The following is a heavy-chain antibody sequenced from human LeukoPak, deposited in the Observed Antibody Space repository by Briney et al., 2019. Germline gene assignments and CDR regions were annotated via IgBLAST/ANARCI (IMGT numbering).Heavy chain of an antibody. D-gene: IGHD4-17*01. CDR3: ARHGRAYGDYVYHFDY. V-gene: IGHV5-10-1*01. CDR2: IDPSDSYT. Sequence: GESLRISCKGSGYSFTSYWISWVRQMPGKGLEWMGRIDPSDSYTNYSPSFQGHVTISADKSISTAYLQWSSLKASDTAMYYCARHGRAYGDYVYHFDYWGQGTLVTVSS. CDR1: GYSFTSYW. J-gene: IGHJ4*02.